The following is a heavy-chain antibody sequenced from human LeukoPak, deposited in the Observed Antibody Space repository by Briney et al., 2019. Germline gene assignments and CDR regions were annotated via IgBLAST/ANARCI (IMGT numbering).Heavy chain of an antibody. V-gene: IGHV3-74*01. CDR2: INSDGTRT. Sequence: GGSLRLSCAASGFAFNDYWMNWVRQVPGKGLMWVARINSDGTRTTYADPVKGRFTISRDNAKNSLYLQMNSLRDEDTAVYYCARGDWFDPWGQGSLVTVSS. CDR1: GFAFNDYW. J-gene: IGHJ5*02. CDR3: ARGDWFDP.